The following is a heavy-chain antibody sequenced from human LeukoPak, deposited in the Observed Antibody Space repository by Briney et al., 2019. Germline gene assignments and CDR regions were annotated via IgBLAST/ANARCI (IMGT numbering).Heavy chain of an antibody. CDR3: ARHIMGARLDY. CDR1: GFTFSDYY. V-gene: IGHV3-11*03. Sequence: GGSLRLSCAASGFTFSDYYMSWIRQAPGKGLEWVSYISYSSSHTNYADSVKGRFTISRDNAKNSLCLQMNSLRAEDTAVYYCARHIMGARLDYWGQGTLVTVSS. CDR2: ISYSSSHT. J-gene: IGHJ4*02. D-gene: IGHD1-26*01.